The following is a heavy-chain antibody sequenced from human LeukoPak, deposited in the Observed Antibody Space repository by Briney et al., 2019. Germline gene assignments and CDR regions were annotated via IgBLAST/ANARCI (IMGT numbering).Heavy chain of an antibody. CDR3: ARDVSYYDSSGPPGGAFDI. CDR2: INTNTGNP. Sequence: GASVKVSCKASGYTFTSYAMNWVRQAPGRGLEWMGWINTNTGNPTYAQGFTGRFVFSLDTSVSTAYLQISSLKAEDTAVYYCARDVSYYDSSGPPGGAFDIWGQGTMVTVSS. D-gene: IGHD3-22*01. CDR1: GYTFTSYA. J-gene: IGHJ3*02. V-gene: IGHV7-4-1*02.